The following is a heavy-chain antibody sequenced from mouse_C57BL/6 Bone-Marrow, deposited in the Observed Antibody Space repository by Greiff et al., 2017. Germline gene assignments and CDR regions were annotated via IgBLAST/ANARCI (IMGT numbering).Heavy chain of an antibody. J-gene: IGHJ3*01. V-gene: IGHV1-64*01. CDR3: ERRACDGYYRGFFAY. Sequence: QVQLQQPGAELVKPGASVKLSCKASGYTFTSYWMHWVKQRPGQGLEWIGMIHPNSGSTNYNEKFKSKAALTVDKSSSTAYMQLSSLTSEDSAVYYCERRACDGYYRGFFAYWGQGTLVTVSA. CDR2: IHPNSGST. CDR1: GYTFTSYW. D-gene: IGHD2-3*01.